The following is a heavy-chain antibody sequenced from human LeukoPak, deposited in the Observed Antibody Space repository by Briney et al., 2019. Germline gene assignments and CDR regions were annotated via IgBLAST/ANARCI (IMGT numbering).Heavy chain of an antibody. CDR1: GGSFSGYY. Sequence: SETLSLTCAVYGGSFSGYYWSWIRQPPGKGLEWVGEINHSGSTNYNPSLKSRVTISVDTSKNQFSLKLSSVTAADTAVYYCARGLGYWGQGTLVTVSS. CDR2: INHSGST. J-gene: IGHJ4*02. CDR3: ARGLGY. V-gene: IGHV4-34*01.